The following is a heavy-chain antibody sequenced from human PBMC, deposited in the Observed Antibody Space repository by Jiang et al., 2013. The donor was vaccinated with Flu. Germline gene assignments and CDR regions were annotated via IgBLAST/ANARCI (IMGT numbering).Heavy chain of an antibody. CDR2: TYYRSKWYN. CDR1: GDSVSSNSAA. J-gene: IGHJ5*02. V-gene: IGHV6-1*01. Sequence: QTLSLTCAISGDSVSSNSAAWNWIRQSPSRGLEWLGGTYYRSKWYNDYAGSVKSRITINPDTSKNQFSLQLNSVTPEDTAVYYCARVVVVPAATTSNWFDPWGQGTLVTVSS. CDR3: ARVVVVPAATTSNWFDP. D-gene: IGHD2-2*01.